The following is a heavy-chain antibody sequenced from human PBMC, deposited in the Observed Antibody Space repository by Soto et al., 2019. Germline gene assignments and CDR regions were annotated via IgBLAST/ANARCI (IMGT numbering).Heavy chain of an antibody. V-gene: IGHV4-34*01. D-gene: IGHD4-17*01. Sequence: SETLSLTCAVYGGSFSGYYWSLIRQPPGKGLEWIGEINHSGSTNYNPSLKSRVTISVDTSKNQFSLKLSSVTAADTAVYYCARVVRAVTKRWFDPWGQGTLVTV. CDR1: GGSFSGYY. J-gene: IGHJ5*02. CDR3: ARVVRAVTKRWFDP. CDR2: INHSGST.